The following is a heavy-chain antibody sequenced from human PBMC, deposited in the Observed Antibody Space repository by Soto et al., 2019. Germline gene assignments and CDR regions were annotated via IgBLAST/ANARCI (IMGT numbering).Heavy chain of an antibody. CDR2: INHSGST. D-gene: IGHD5-12*01. CDR1: GGSFSGYY. V-gene: IGHV4-34*01. J-gene: IGHJ4*02. Sequence: SETLSLTCAVYGGSFSGYYWSWIRQPPGKGLEWIGEINHSGSTNYNPSLKSRVTISVDTSKNQFSLKLSSVTAADTAVYYCARWLEYIVATINSFAYRGPGTLVT. CDR3: ARWLEYIVATINSFAY.